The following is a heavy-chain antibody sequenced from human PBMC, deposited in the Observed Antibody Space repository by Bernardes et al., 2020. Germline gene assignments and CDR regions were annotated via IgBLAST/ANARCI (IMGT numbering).Heavy chain of an antibody. J-gene: IGHJ4*02. D-gene: IGHD6-19*01. V-gene: IGHV3-9*01. Sequence: GGSLIRSCAASGFTFDDFAMHWVCHSPGQGLEWVSGISWNSGSIGYAASVKGRFTISRDNAKNSLYLQMNSLRPDDTALYYCAKDYETGELGIAVEGYCGHWGQGTLVTVSS. CDR2: ISWNSGSI. CDR3: AKDYETGELGIAVEGYCGH. CDR1: GFTFDDFA.